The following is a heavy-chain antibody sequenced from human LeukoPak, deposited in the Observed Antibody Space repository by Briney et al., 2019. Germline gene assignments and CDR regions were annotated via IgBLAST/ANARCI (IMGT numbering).Heavy chain of an antibody. J-gene: IGHJ5*02. CDR3: ARLYCSGGSCYGNRRNNWFDP. CDR1: GGSISGSSYY. V-gene: IGHV4-39*01. D-gene: IGHD2-15*01. Sequence: SETLSLTCTVSGGSISGSSYYWGWIRQPPGKGLEWIGSIYYSGSTYYNPSLKSRVTISVDTSKNQFSLKLSSVTAADTAVYYCARLYCSGGSCYGNRRNNWFDPWGQGTLVTVSS. CDR2: IYYSGST.